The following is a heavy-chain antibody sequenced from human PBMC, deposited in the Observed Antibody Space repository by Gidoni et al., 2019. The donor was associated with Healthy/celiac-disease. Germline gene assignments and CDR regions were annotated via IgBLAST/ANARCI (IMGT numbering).Heavy chain of an antibody. Sequence: EVQLVESGGGLVQPGRSLRPSCAASGFTFADYDMLWVRQATGKGLEWVAGSSWNSGSIGYADSVKGRFTISRDNAKNSLYLQMNSLRAEDTALYYCAKVSSGWYSEGAFDIWGQGTMVTVSS. J-gene: IGHJ3*02. CDR2: SSWNSGSI. CDR1: GFTFADYD. CDR3: AKVSSGWYSEGAFDI. V-gene: IGHV3-9*01. D-gene: IGHD6-19*01.